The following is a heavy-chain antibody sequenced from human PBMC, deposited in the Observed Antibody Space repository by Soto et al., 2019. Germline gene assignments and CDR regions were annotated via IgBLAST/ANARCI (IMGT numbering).Heavy chain of an antibody. CDR1: GGSISSYY. D-gene: IGHD3-10*01. J-gene: IGHJ6*03. CDR3: ARAGFGELLFHYYYYMDV. CDR2: IYYSGST. V-gene: IGHV4-59*01. Sequence: GSLRLSCTVSGGSISSYYWSWIRQPPGKGLEWIGYIYYSGSTNYNPSLKSRVTISVDTSKNQFSLKLSSVTAADTAVYYCARAGFGELLFHYYYYMDVWGKGTTVTVSS.